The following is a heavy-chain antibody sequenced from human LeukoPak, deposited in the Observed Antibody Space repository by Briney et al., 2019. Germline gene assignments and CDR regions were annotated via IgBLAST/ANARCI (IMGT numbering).Heavy chain of an antibody. CDR3: ARDGASITIFGVVIDAGHYFDY. CDR1: GGSISSSSYY. Sequence: SGTLSLTCTVSGGSISSSSYYWGWIRQPPGKGLEWIGSIYYSGSTYYNPSLKSRVTISVDTSKNQFSLKLSSVTAADTAVYYCARDGASITIFGVVIDAGHYFDYWGQGTLVTVSS. V-gene: IGHV4-39*07. D-gene: IGHD3-3*01. CDR2: IYYSGST. J-gene: IGHJ4*02.